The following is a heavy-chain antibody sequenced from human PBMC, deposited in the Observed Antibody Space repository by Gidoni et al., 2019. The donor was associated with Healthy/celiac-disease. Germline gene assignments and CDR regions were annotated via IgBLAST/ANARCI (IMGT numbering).Heavy chain of an antibody. J-gene: IGHJ4*02. V-gene: IGHV4-34*01. CDR2: INHSGST. CDR1: GRSFSGYY. Sequence: QLQQWSAVLFTPSETLSLPCAFYGRSFSGYYWSWIRQPPGKGLEWIGEINHSGSTNYNPSLKSRVTISVDTSKNQFSLKLSSVTAADTAVYYCARGSTVTTPYFDYWGQGTLVTVSS. CDR3: ARGSTVTTPYFDY. D-gene: IGHD4-17*01.